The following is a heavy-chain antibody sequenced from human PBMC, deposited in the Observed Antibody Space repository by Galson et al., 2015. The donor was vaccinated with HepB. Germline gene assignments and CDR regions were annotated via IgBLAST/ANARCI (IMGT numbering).Heavy chain of an antibody. V-gene: IGHV1-8*01. CDR1: GYTFSTYD. J-gene: IGHJ4*02. Sequence: SVKVSCKASGYTFSTYDINWVRQATGQGLEWVGWMSPNSGYTDYAQEFQDRVTMTRDTSISTAYLELNSLRAEDTAVYYCARNLPRTGDFDFWRQGTRVTVSS. CDR2: MSPNSGYT. CDR3: ARNLPRTGDFDF. D-gene: IGHD7-27*01.